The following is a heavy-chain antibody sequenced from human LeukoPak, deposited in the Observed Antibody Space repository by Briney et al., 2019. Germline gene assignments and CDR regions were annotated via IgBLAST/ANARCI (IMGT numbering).Heavy chain of an antibody. Sequence: PGGSLRLSCAASGFTFSSYSMSWVRQAPGKGLEWVGRIKSKTDGGTTDYAAPVKGRFTISRDDSKNTLYLQMNSLKTEDTAVYYCTTGVWNDAGSDYWGQGTLVTVSS. CDR1: GFTFSSYS. D-gene: IGHD1-1*01. CDR3: TTGVWNDAGSDY. J-gene: IGHJ4*02. CDR2: IKSKTDGGTT. V-gene: IGHV3-15*01.